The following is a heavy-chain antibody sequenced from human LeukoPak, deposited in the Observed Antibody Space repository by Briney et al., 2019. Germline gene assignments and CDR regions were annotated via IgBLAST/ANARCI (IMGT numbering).Heavy chain of an antibody. D-gene: IGHD6-19*01. CDR3: ARDHLYSSGWSVDAFDI. CDR1: GFTFSNYA. V-gene: IGHV3-23*01. CDR2: ISGSGSTT. J-gene: IGHJ3*02. Sequence: GGSLRLSCTASGFTFSNYAMSWVRQAPGKGLEWVSGISGSGSTTYYTDSVKGRFTISRDNAKNTLYLQMNSLRAEDTAVYYCARDHLYSSGWSVDAFDIWGQGTMVTVSS.